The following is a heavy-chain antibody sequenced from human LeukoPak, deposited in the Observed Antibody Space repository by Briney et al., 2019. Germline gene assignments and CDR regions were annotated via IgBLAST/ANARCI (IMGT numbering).Heavy chain of an antibody. Sequence: PGGSLRLSCAASGFIFSNYAMSWVRQAPGKGLECVSGITSGSTTYFADSVKGRFSISRDNSKNTLYLQMNSLRAEDTALYYCAKAYYYGSGGNYKTFDYWGQGTLVTVSS. CDR3: AKAYYYGSGGNYKTFDY. J-gene: IGHJ4*02. V-gene: IGHV3-23*01. CDR1: GFIFSNYA. CDR2: ITSGSTT. D-gene: IGHD3-10*01.